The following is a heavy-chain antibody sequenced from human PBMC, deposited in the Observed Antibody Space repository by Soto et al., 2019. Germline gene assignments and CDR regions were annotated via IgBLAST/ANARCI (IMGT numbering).Heavy chain of an antibody. J-gene: IGHJ5*02. Sequence: GGSLRLSCAASGFTFSSYSMNWVRQAPGKGLEWVSYISSSSSTIYYADSVKGRFTISRDNAKNSLYLQMNSLRAEDTAVYYCFLVVPAATGWFDPWGQGTLVTVSS. CDR1: GFTFSSYS. CDR3: FLVVPAATGWFDP. V-gene: IGHV3-48*01. D-gene: IGHD2-2*01. CDR2: ISSSSSTI.